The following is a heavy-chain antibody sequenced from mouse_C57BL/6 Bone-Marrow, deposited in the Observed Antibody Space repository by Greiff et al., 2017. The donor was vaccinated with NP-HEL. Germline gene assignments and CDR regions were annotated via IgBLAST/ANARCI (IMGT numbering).Heavy chain of an antibody. Sequence: QVQLQQPGAELVMPGASVKLSCKASGYTFTSYWMHWVKQRPGQGLEWIGEIDPSDSYTNYNQKFKGKSTLTVDKSSSTADMQLSSLTSEDSAVYYCARVQRAMDYWGQGTSVTVSS. CDR2: IDPSDSYT. CDR1: GYTFTSYW. CDR3: ARVQRAMDY. J-gene: IGHJ4*01. V-gene: IGHV1-69*01.